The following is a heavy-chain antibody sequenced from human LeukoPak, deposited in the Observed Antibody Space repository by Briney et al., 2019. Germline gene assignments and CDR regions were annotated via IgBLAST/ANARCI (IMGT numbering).Heavy chain of an antibody. Sequence: SETLSLTCAVYGGSFSGCYWNWIRQPPGKGLEWIGEINHSGSTNYNPSLKSRVTISVDTSKNQFSLKLSSVTAADTAVYYCARVGLLWSYYNWFDPWGQGTLVTVSS. J-gene: IGHJ5*02. CDR3: ARVGLLWSYYNWFDP. CDR2: INHSGST. D-gene: IGHD1-26*01. V-gene: IGHV4-34*01. CDR1: GGSFSGCY.